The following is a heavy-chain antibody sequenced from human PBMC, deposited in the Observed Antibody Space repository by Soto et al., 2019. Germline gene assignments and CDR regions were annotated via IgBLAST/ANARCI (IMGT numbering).Heavy chain of an antibody. V-gene: IGHV5-51*01. J-gene: IGHJ4*02. Sequence: VESLKISCKGSGYTFTNYWIGWVRQTPGKGLEWMGIIFPGDSDTRYNPSFEGQVTVSADESISTAYLQWNTLKASDTAMYYCVRSNFGALTLFACCAQGTLVPVSS. CDR2: IFPGDSDT. CDR1: GYTFTNYW. CDR3: VRSNFGALTLFAC. D-gene: IGHD3-16*01.